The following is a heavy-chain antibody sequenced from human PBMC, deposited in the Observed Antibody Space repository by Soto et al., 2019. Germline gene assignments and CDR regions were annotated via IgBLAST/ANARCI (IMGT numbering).Heavy chain of an antibody. Sequence: QVQLVQSGAEERKPGASVKVSCKASGYTFSTYAMHWVRRAPGQSLEWMGWFNGGNGNIKYSQKFEGRVTITTDTAAPTVYMELNMLRSEDTAVYYCARGNVRGGCLDFWGQGTLVSVSS. CDR1: GYTFSTYA. V-gene: IGHV1-3*05. CDR3: ARGNVRGGCLDF. D-gene: IGHD3-10*01. CDR2: FNGGNGNI. J-gene: IGHJ4*02.